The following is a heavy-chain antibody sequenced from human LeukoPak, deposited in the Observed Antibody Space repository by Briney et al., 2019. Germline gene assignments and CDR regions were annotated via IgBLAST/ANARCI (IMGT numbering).Heavy chain of an antibody. V-gene: IGHV4-39*01. CDR3: AKTYYYDPIDY. J-gene: IGHJ4*02. CDR2: IYYSGNT. CDR1: GGSISNIGYY. D-gene: IGHD3-22*01. Sequence: KPSETLSLTCTVSGGSISNIGYYWGWIRQPPGKGLEWIGNIYYSGNTYYNPSLKSRVTLSVDTSKNQFSLKLRSVTAADTAVYYCAKTYYYDPIDYWGQGTLVTVSS.